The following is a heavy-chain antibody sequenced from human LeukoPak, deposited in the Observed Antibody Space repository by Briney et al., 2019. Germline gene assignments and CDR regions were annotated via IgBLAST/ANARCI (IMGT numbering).Heavy chain of an antibody. Sequence: GGSLRLSCEASGFIFSRYSMNWVRQAPGKGLEWVSSISTSSSYIYYADSVKGRLTISRDNAKNSLYLQMNSLRAEDTAVYYCASGLRYFDLYYWGQGTLVTVSS. CDR3: ASGLRYFDLYY. V-gene: IGHV3-21*06. CDR2: ISTSSSYI. CDR1: GFIFSRYS. J-gene: IGHJ4*02. D-gene: IGHD3-9*01.